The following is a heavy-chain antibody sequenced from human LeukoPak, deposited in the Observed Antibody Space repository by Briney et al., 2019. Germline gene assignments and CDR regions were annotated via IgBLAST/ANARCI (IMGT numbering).Heavy chain of an antibody. V-gene: IGHV1-8*03. CDR2: MNPNSGNT. J-gene: IGHJ6*03. D-gene: IGHD6-6*01. Sequence: ASVKVSCKASGYTFTSYDINWVRQATGQGLEWMGWMNPNSGNTGYAQKFQGRVTITRNTSISTAYMELSSLRPEDTAVYYCASSSSSIAAQGYYYYYMDVWGKGTTVTVSS. CDR1: GYTFTSYD. CDR3: ASSSSSIAAQGYYYYYMDV.